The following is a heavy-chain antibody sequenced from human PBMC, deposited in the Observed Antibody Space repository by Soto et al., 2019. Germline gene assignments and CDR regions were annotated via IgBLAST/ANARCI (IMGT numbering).Heavy chain of an antibody. Sequence: EVQLLESGGDLVQPGGSLRLSCAASGFTFVAYGMSWVRQAPGKGLEWVSSISGGGGTTSYADSVKGRFTISRDNSKNTLYVQMNSLRVEDTAKYYCARRRGAGSSCFDLWGRGTLVTVSS. CDR2: ISGGGGTT. V-gene: IGHV3-23*01. J-gene: IGHJ2*01. D-gene: IGHD6-19*01. CDR3: ARRRGAGSSCFDL. CDR1: GFTFVAYG.